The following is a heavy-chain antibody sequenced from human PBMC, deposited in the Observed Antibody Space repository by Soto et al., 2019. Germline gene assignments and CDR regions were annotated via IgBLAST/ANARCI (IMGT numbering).Heavy chain of an antibody. CDR3: ASAEWSPAPYYYYMDV. CDR2: ISSSSSTI. Sequence: PGGSLRLSCAASGFTFSSYSMNWVRQAPGKGLEWVSYISSSSSTIYYADSVKGRFTISRDNAKNSLYLQMNSLRAEDTAVYYCASAEWSPAPYYYYMDVWGKGTTVTVSS. CDR1: GFTFSSYS. D-gene: IGHD3-3*01. J-gene: IGHJ6*03. V-gene: IGHV3-48*01.